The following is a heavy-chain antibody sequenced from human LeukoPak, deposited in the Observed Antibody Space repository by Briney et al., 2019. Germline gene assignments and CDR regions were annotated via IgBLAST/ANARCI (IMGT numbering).Heavy chain of an antibody. CDR2: IYHSGST. J-gene: IGHJ3*02. CDR3: ARDDPLEGDAFDI. D-gene: IGHD1-1*01. Sequence: SETLSLTCTVSGYSISSGYYWGWIRQPPGKGLEWIGSIYHSGSTYYNPSLKSRVTISVDTSKNQFSLKLSSVTAADTAVYYCARDDPLEGDAFDIWGQGTMVTVSS. V-gene: IGHV4-38-2*02. CDR1: GYSISSGYY.